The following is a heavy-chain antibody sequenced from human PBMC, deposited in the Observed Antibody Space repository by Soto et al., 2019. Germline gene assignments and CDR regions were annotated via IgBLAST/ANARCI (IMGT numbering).Heavy chain of an antibody. J-gene: IGHJ4*02. CDR1: GFTFDNYA. CDR3: AKDLGDGYNTGLDC. Sequence: EEQLVESGGGLVQPGRSLRLSCAASGFTFDNYAMHWLRQAPGKGLEWVSTITSNSGSIGYADSVKGRFTISRDNAKNSLYLQMNSLRAEDTALYYCAKDLGDGYNTGLDCWGQGSLVTVSS. D-gene: IGHD5-12*01. CDR2: ITSNSGSI. V-gene: IGHV3-9*01.